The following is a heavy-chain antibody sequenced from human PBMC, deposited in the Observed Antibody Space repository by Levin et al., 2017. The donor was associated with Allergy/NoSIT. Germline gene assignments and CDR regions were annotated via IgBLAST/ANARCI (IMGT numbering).Heavy chain of an antibody. Sequence: SETLSLTCTVSGDSMSGRDYYWTWIRQYPGRGLEWIGFIHHSGSAYYNPSLKSRLAMSLDTSKSQFSLRLTSVTVADTAVYFSARDECAWFGECYGMDVWGQGKTVIVSS. CDR1: GDSMSGRDYY. CDR3: ARDECAWFGECYGMDV. D-gene: IGHD3-10*01. V-gene: IGHV4-31*03. J-gene: IGHJ6*02. CDR2: IHHSGSA.